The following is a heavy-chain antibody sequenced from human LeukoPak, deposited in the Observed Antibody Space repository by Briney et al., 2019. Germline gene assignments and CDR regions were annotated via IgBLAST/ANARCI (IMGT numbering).Heavy chain of an antibody. D-gene: IGHD3-3*01. Sequence: SETLSLTCAVYGGSFSGYYRSWIRQPPGKGLEWIGEINHSGSTNYNPSLKSQVTISVDMSKNQFSLKLSSVTAADTAVYYCARVGRFWSGYSYYFDYWGQGTLVTVSS. CDR1: GGSFSGYY. CDR2: INHSGST. J-gene: IGHJ4*02. CDR3: ARVGRFWSGYSYYFDY. V-gene: IGHV4-34*01.